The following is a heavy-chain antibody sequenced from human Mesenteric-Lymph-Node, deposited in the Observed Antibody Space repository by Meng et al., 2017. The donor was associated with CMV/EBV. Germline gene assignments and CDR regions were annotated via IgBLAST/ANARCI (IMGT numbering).Heavy chain of an antibody. Sequence: GESLKISCAASGFTFSSYSMNWVRQAPGKGLEWVSVIYSGGSTYYADSVKGRFTISRDNSKNTLYLQMNGLRVEDTAVYYCASELGTASYGMDVWGQGTTVTVSS. CDR2: IYSGGST. D-gene: IGHD7-27*01. CDR1: GFTFSSYS. CDR3: ASELGTASYGMDV. J-gene: IGHJ6*02. V-gene: IGHV3-53*01.